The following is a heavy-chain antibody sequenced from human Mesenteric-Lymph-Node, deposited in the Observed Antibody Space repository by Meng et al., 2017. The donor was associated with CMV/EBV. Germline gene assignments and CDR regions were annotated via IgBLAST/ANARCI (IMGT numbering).Heavy chain of an antibody. D-gene: IGHD3-10*01. CDR1: GGTFRSYA. V-gene: IGHV1-69*01. CDR2: VIPIFGTV. Sequence: SGGTFRSYASSWVRQAPGQGLEWMGGVIPIFGTVNYAQKFQGRVTITADESTSTARMELSSLRSEDTAMYYCTRPFGSGSYYTPLSLWGQGTLVTVSS. J-gene: IGHJ4*02. CDR3: TRPFGSGSYYTPLSL.